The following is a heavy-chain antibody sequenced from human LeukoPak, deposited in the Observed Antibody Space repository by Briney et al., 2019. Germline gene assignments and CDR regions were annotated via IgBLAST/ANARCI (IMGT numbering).Heavy chain of an antibody. J-gene: IGHJ6*02. CDR2: ISYDGSNK. Sequence: GGSVRLSCAASGFTFSSYRMHGVRQAPGKGRVGLAVISYDGSNKYYADSVKGRFNISRDNSKNTLYLQMNSLRAEDTAVYYCAKDHTSPIEVVPAAHDGMDVRGQGTTVTAAS. CDR1: GFTFSSYR. V-gene: IGHV3-30*18. CDR3: AKDHTSPIEVVPAAHDGMDV. D-gene: IGHD2-2*01.